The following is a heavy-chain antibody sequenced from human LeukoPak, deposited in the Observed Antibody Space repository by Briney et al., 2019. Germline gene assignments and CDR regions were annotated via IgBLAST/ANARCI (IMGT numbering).Heavy chain of an antibody. V-gene: IGHV4-4*07. J-gene: IGHJ3*02. D-gene: IGHD3-22*01. Sequence: SETLSLTCPVSGGSISSYYWSWIRQPAGKGLEWIGRIYTSGSTNYNPSLKSRVTMSVDTSKNQFSLKRSSVTAADTAVYYCAREPRITTIVNSHGGAFDIWGQGTMVTVSS. CDR2: IYTSGST. CDR3: AREPRITTIVNSHGGAFDI. CDR1: GGSISSYY.